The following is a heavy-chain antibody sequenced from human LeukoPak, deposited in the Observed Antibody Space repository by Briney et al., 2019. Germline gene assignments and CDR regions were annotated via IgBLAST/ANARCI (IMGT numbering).Heavy chain of an antibody. V-gene: IGHV4-61*02. CDR3: ARAGAWELLFALVY. J-gene: IGHJ4*02. CDR2: IYSSGST. Sequence: SQTLSLTCTVSGGSISSGSYYWSWIRQPAGKGLEWIGRIYSSGSTNYNPSLKSRVTISVDTSKNQFSLKLSSVTAADTAVYYCARAGAWELLFALVYWGQGTLVTVSS. CDR1: GGSISSGSYY. D-gene: IGHD1-26*01.